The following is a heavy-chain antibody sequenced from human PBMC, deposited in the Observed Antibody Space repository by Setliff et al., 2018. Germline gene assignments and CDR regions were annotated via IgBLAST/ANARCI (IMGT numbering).Heavy chain of an antibody. CDR1: GYPFTSNS. Sequence: ASVKVSCKASGYPFTSNSMHWVRQAPGQGLEWMGYINTRTGEPMYAQGFTGRFVFSLDPSVSTAYLEISSLKAEDTAHYYCATGSLAIAGTGHWGQGTLVTVSS. CDR3: ATGSLAIAGTGH. D-gene: IGHD6-13*01. V-gene: IGHV7-4-1*02. CDR2: INTRTGEP. J-gene: IGHJ4*02.